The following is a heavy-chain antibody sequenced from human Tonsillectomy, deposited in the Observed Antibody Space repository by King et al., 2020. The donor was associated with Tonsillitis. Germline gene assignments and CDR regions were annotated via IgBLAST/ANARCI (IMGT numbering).Heavy chain of an antibody. Sequence: VQLVESGGGVVQPGRSLRLSCAASGFTFSSYDIHWVRQAPGKGLEWVAVISYDGSNKYYADSVQGRFTISRDNSKNTLYLQMNSLRAEDTAVYYCARERDDYIFDYWGQRALVTVSS. D-gene: IGHD4/OR15-4a*01. V-gene: IGHV3-33*05. CDR2: ISYDGSNK. CDR3: ARERDDYIFDY. CDR1: GFTFSSYD. J-gene: IGHJ4*02.